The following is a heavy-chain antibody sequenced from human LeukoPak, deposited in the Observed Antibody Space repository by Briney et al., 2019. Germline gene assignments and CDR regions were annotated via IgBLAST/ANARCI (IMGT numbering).Heavy chain of an antibody. V-gene: IGHV4-39*01. D-gene: IGHD6-6*01. J-gene: IGHJ5*02. CDR3: ARSIALEGPTHNWFGP. CDR1: GGSISSRNNY. Sequence: SETLSLSCTVSGGSISSRNNYWGWIRQPPGKGLEWIGSIYYSGTTYYNPSLKGRATVSVDTPKNQFSLKVTSVTAADTAVYYCARSIALEGPTHNWFGPRGQGTLVTVSS. CDR2: IYYSGTT.